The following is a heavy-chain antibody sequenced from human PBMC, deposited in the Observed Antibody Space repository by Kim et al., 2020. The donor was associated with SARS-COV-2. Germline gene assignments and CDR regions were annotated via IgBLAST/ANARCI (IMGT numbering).Heavy chain of an antibody. CDR1: GYSISRSSYH. Sequence: SETLSLTCTVSGYSISRSSYHWGWIRQPPGKGLEWIGSIYYSGSTYYNPSLDRRVTISVDTSKNQFSLMLTPVTAADTAVYYCASDYDSGGYYFDYWGQG. CDR2: IYYSGST. D-gene: IGHD3-22*01. J-gene: IGHJ4*02. CDR3: ASDYDSGGYYFDY. V-gene: IGHV4-39*01.